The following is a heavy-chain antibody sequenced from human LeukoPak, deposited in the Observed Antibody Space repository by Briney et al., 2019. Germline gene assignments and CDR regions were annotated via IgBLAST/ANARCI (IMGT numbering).Heavy chain of an antibody. CDR2: INPNSGGT. CDR1: GYTFTDYY. V-gene: IGHV1-2*02. J-gene: IGHJ5*02. D-gene: IGHD2-2*01. CDR3: ARVGTRNNWFDP. Sequence: ASVKVSCKASGYTFTDYYMHWVRQAPGQGLEWMGWINPNSGGTNYAQKFQDRVTMTRDTSIITAYMELSRLRSDDTAVYYCARVGTRNNWFDPWGQGTLVTVSS.